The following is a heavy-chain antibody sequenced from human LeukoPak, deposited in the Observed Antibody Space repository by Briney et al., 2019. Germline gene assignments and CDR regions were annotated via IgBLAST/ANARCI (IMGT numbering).Heavy chain of an antibody. Sequence: PGGSLRLSCAASGFTLSDYNMHWVRQAPGKGLEWVSAVSGSGDGSAGITYYADSVKGRFTISRDNSKNTLFLQMNSLRGEDTAVYYCAKSGSSSWYLDYWGQGTLVTVSS. CDR3: AKSGSSSWYLDY. D-gene: IGHD6-13*01. CDR1: GFTLSDYN. CDR2: VSGSGDGSAGIT. V-gene: IGHV3-23*01. J-gene: IGHJ4*02.